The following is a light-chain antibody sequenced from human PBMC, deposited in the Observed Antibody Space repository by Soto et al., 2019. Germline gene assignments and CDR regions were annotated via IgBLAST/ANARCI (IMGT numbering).Light chain of an antibody. Sequence: DIKMTQSPSTLSASFGDTVTITCRASRGIDRWLAWYQQKPGKAPRLLISDASTLESGVPSRFSGSGSGTEFTLTITGLQPDDFATYHCQHCDTYWPFGQGTKVEVK. CDR3: QHCDTYWP. CDR1: RGIDRW. J-gene: IGKJ1*01. CDR2: DAS. V-gene: IGKV1-5*01.